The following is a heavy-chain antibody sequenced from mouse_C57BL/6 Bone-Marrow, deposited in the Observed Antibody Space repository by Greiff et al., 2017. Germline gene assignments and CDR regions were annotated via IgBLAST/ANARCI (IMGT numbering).Heavy chain of an antibody. J-gene: IGHJ4*01. V-gene: IGHV14-4*01. Sequence: EVQLQQSGAELVRPGASVKLSCTASGFNFKDDYMHWVKQRPEQGLEWIGWIDPENGDTEYASKFQGKATIPADTSSNTAYMQLSSLTSEDTAVYYCTTHYYGSIYYAMDYWGQGTAVTVSS. CDR2: IDPENGDT. CDR1: GFNFKDDY. D-gene: IGHD1-1*01. CDR3: TTHYYGSIYYAMDY.